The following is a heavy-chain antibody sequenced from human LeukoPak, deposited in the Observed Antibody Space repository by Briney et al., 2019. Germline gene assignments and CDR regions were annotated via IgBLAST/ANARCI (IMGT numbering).Heavy chain of an antibody. D-gene: IGHD3-10*01. CDR1: GYTLTELS. CDR2: FDPEDGET. J-gene: IGHJ4*02. CDR3: ARDRDITMVRGVISDY. V-gene: IGHV1-24*01. Sequence: GASVKVSCKVSGYTLTELSMHWVRQAPGKGLEWMGGFDPEDGETIYAQKLQGRVTMTTDTSTSTAYMELRSLRSDDTAVYYCARDRDITMVRGVISDYWGQGTLVTVSS.